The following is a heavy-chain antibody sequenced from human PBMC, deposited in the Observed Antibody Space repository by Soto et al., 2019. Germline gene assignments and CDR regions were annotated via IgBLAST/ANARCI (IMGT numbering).Heavy chain of an antibody. CDR1: GYSFTSYW. CDR3: ASNDYYDSSGGYGMDV. D-gene: IGHD3-22*01. CDR2: IDPSDSYT. J-gene: IGHJ6*02. V-gene: IGHV5-10-1*01. Sequence: PGESLKISCKGSGYSFTSYWISWVRQMPGKGLEWMGRIDPSDSYTNYSPSFQGHVTISADKSISTAYLQWSSLKASDTAMYYCASNDYYDSSGGYGMDVWGQGTTVTVSS.